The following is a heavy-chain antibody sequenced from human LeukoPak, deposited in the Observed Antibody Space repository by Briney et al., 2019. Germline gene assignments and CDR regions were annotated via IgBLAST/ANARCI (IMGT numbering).Heavy chain of an antibody. CDR3: AGGYSGYGCDY. D-gene: IGHD5-12*01. J-gene: IGHJ4*02. CDR2: IKGDGTTT. CDR1: LFTLRKYW. Sequence: PGGSLRLSPAPSLFTLRKYWVHWVAEAPGKGPVWVSRIKGDGTTTIYADSVKGRFTISRDNAKNTLDLQMTGLRVEDTAVYYCAGGYSGYGCDYWGQGTLVTVSS. V-gene: IGHV3-74*01.